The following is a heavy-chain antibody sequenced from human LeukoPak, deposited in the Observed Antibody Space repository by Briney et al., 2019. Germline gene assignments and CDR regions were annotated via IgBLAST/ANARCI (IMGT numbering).Heavy chain of an antibody. CDR3: ASRRAAMTTGGYFQH. CDR2: IKQDGSEK. J-gene: IGHJ1*01. Sequence: GGSLRLSCAASGFTFSTYWMSWVRQAPGKGLEWVANIKQDGSEKYYVDSVKGRFTISRDNAKNSLYLQMNSLRAEDTAVYYCASRRAAMTTGGYFQHWGQGTLVTVSS. D-gene: IGHD5-18*01. V-gene: IGHV3-7*01. CDR1: GFTFSTYW.